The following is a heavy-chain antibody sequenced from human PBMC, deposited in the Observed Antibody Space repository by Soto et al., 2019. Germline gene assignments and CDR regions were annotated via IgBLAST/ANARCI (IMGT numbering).Heavy chain of an antibody. Sequence: QLQLQESGPGLVRPSETLPLTCTVSGGSISSNYYYWGWIRQPPGKGLEWIGSIYYNGRTSYNPSLKSRVTISADTSKNQFSLRLSSVTAADTAVYYCVRHSDSGCGARQCGFEIWGQGTMVTVSS. V-gene: IGHV4-39*01. D-gene: IGHD6-19*01. J-gene: IGHJ3*02. CDR2: IYYNGRT. CDR3: VRHSDSGCGARQCGFEI. CDR1: GGSISSNYYY.